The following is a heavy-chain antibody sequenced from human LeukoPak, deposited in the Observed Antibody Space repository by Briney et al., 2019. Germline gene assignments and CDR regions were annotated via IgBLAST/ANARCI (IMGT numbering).Heavy chain of an antibody. J-gene: IGHJ4*02. Sequence: ASVNVSCKASGYTFTKYYMHWVRQAPGQGLEWMGIINPSGGSINYAQKFQGRVTMTRDTSTSTVYMERSSLRSEDTAVYYCARDGWFYYDSSDYSGFDYWGQGTLVTVSS. V-gene: IGHV1-46*01. CDR3: ARDGWFYYDSSDYSGFDY. CDR2: INPSGGSI. D-gene: IGHD3-22*01. CDR1: GYTFTKYY.